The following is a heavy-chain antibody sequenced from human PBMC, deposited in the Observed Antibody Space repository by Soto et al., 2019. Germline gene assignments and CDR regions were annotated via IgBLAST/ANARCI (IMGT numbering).Heavy chain of an antibody. V-gene: IGHV3-30*18. CDR3: AKALGELSPESSDY. J-gene: IGHJ4*02. CDR2: VSYDGSNK. CDR1: GFTFSSYG. D-gene: IGHD3-16*02. Sequence: GGSLRLSCAASGFTFSSYGMHWVRQAPGKGLEWVAIVSYDGSNKYYADSVKGRFTISRDNSRNTLYLQMNSLRAEDTAVYYCAKALGELSPESSDYWGQGTLVTVSS.